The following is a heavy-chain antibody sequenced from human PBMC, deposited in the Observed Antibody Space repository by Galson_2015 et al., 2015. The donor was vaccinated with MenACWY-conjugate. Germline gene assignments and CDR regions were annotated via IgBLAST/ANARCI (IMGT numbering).Heavy chain of an antibody. CDR1: GFTLGHYW. CDR3: TRIVECGGRSFDC. D-gene: IGHD1-26*01. CDR2: ISGNGDTI. V-gene: IGHV3-74*01. Sequence: SLRLSCAVSGFTLGHYWMHWVRQAPGKGLVWVSRISGNGDTITYADSVKGRFTISRDSAKNTLYLQMDSLREEDMAVYYCTRIVECGGRSFDCWGQGTLATVSS. J-gene: IGHJ4*02.